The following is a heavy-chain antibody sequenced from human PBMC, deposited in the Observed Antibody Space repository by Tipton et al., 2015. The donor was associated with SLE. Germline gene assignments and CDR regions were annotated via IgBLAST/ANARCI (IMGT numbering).Heavy chain of an antibody. D-gene: IGHD6-13*01. CDR2: ISYDGSNK. J-gene: IGHJ4*02. Sequence: QLVQSGGGVVQPGRSLRLSCAASGFTFSSYAMHWVRQAPGKGLEWVAVISYDGSNKYYADSVKGRFTISRDNSKNTLYLQMNSLRAEDTAVYYCARGEQQLALDYWGQGTLVTVSS. CDR3: ARGEQQLALDY. CDR1: GFTFSSYA. V-gene: IGHV3-30*04.